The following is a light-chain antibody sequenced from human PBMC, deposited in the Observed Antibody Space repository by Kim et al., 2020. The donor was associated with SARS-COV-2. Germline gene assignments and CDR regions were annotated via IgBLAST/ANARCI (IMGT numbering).Light chain of an antibody. CDR2: YDN. Sequence: SYELTQPPSVSVAPGKTARITCGGNNIGSKSVHWYQQKPGQAPVLVIYYDNDRPSGIPERFSGSNSGNTATLTISRVGAGDEADYYCQVWESSSDHRVFGGGTQLTVL. CDR1: NIGSKS. V-gene: IGLV3-21*01. CDR3: QVWESSSDHRV. J-gene: IGLJ3*02.